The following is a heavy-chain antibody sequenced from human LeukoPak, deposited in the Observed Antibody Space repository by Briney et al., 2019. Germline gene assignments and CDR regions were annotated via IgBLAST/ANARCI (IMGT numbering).Heavy chain of an antibody. D-gene: IGHD2-2*02. CDR1: GFTVSSNY. J-gene: IGHJ4*02. CDR3: AKSRSGTTSCYNY. CDR2: ISGSDGST. V-gene: IGHV3-23*01. Sequence: GGSLRLSCAASGFTVSSNYMSWVRQAPGKGLEWVSAISGSDGSTYYADSVTGRFTISRDNSKNTLYLQMKSLRAEDTAVYYCAKSRSGTTSCYNYWGQGTLVTVSS.